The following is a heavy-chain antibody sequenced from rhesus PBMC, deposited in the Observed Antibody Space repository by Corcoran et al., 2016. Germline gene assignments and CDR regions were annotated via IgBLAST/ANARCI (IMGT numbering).Heavy chain of an antibody. CDR2: IYGNSAST. V-gene: IGHV4-73*01. D-gene: IGHD6S26*01. CDR3: ARGEGSGWSIAFDF. Sequence: QVQLQQWGEGLVKPSETLSLTCAVYGGPISGYYYWSWIRQPPGKGLEWIGYIYGNSASTNYNPSLKNRVTISKDTSKNQFSLKLSSVTAADTAVYYCARGEGSGWSIAFDFWGQGLRVTVSS. CDR1: GGPISGYYY. J-gene: IGHJ3*01.